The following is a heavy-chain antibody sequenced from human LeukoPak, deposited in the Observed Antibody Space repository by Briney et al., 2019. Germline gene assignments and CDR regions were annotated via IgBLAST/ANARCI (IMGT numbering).Heavy chain of an antibody. D-gene: IGHD6-19*01. CDR1: GYTFTSYY. J-gene: IGHJ4*02. Sequence: ASVKVSCKASGYTFTSYYMHWVRQAPGQGLEWMGIINPSGGSTSYAQKFQGRVTMTTDTSTSTAYMELRSLRSDDTAVYYCARGPWQWLPDYWGQGTLVTVSS. CDR3: ARGPWQWLPDY. CDR2: INPSGGST. V-gene: IGHV1-46*01.